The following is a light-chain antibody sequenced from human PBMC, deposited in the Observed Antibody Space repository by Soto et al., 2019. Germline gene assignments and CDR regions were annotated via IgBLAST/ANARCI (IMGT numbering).Light chain of an antibody. J-gene: IGLJ2*01. CDR3: AAWDDTLNGPL. Sequence: QSVLTQPPSASGTPGQTVTISCSGSRSNVGRNAVSWYQQVPGRAPKLLVFATNKRPSGVPDRFSGSASGASASLAISGLQSEDEADYYCAAWDDTLNGPLFGGGTKLTVL. CDR2: ATN. CDR1: RSNVGRNA. V-gene: IGLV1-44*01.